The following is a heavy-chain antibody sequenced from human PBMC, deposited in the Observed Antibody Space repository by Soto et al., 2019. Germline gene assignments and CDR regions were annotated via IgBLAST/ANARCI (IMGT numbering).Heavy chain of an antibody. Sequence: QVQLVESGGGVVQPGRSLRLSCAASGFTFSSYAMHWVRQAPGKGLGWVAVISYDGSNKYYADSVKGRFTISRDNSENALYLQMNSLRAEDTAVYYCARSLIGRGSHRGDYYGMGVWGQGTTVTVSS. V-gene: IGHV3-30-3*01. CDR1: GFTFSSYA. D-gene: IGHD1-26*01. CDR2: ISYDGSNK. CDR3: ARSLIGRGSHRGDYYGMGV. J-gene: IGHJ6*02.